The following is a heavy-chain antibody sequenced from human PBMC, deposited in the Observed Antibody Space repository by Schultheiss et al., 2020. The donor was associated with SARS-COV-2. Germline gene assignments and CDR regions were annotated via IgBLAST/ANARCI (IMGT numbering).Heavy chain of an antibody. CDR3: AKDRKNRLESYYFDY. CDR2: ISWNSGSI. J-gene: IGHJ4*02. V-gene: IGHV3-9*01. D-gene: IGHD2/OR15-2a*01. CDR1: GFTFSSYG. Sequence: GGSLRLSCAASGFTFSSYGMHWVRQAPGKGLEWVSGISWNSGSIGYADSVKGRFTISRDNAKNSLYLQMNSLRAEDTALYYCAKDRKNRLESYYFDYWGQGTLVTVSS.